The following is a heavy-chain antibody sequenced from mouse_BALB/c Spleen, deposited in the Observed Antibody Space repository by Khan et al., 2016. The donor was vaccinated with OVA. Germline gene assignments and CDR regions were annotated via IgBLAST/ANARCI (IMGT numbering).Heavy chain of an antibody. D-gene: IGHD1-2*01. J-gene: IGHJ2*01. CDR1: GYSITSGYG. V-gene: IGHV3-2*02. Sequence: VQLQESGPGLVKPAQSLSLTCTVTGYSITSGYGWNWIRQFPGNKLEWMGYISYSGSTNYNPSLKSRISITRDTSKNQFFLQLNSVTTEDTATYYCARTARIKYWGQGTTLTVSS. CDR2: ISYSGST. CDR3: ARTARIKY.